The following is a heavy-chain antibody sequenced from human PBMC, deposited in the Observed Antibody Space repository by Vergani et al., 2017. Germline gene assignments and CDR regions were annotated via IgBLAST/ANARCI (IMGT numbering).Heavy chain of an antibody. CDR1: GFTFSSYA. CDR2: IKQDGSEK. V-gene: IGHV3-7*01. D-gene: IGHD3-16*02. CDR3: AKETYYDYVWGSYRVNYYFDY. Sequence: EVQLLESGGGLVQPGGSLRLSCAASGFTFSSYAMSWVRQAPGKGLEWVANIKQDGSEKYYVDSVKGRFTISRDNAKNSLYLQMNSLRAEDTAVYYCAKETYYDYVWGSYRVNYYFDYWGQGTLVTVSS. J-gene: IGHJ4*02.